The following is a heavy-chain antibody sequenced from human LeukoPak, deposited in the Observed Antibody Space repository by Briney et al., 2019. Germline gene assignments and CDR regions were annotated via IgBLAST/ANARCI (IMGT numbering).Heavy chain of an antibody. V-gene: IGHV1-69*04. CDR1: GGTFSSYA. CDR2: IIPILGIA. CDR3: ASWEVTTVTSQNP. J-gene: IGHJ5*02. D-gene: IGHD4-17*01. Sequence: SVKVSCKASGGTFSSYAISLVRQAPGQGLEWMGRIIPILGIANYAQKFQGRVTITADKSTSTAYMELSSLRSEDTAVYYCASWEVTTVTSQNPWGQGTLVTVSS.